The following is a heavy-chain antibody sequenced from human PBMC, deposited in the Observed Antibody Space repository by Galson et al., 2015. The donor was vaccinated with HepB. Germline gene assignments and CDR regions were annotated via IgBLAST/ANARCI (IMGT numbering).Heavy chain of an antibody. J-gene: IGHJ6*02. CDR3: ARGRARIAAAGTYYYGMDV. CDR2: ISYDGSNK. CDR1: GFTFSSYA. D-gene: IGHD6-13*01. Sequence: SLRLSCAASGFTFSSYAMHWVRQAPGKGLEWVAVISYDGSNKYYADSVKGRFTISRDNSKNTLYLQMNSLRAEDTAVYYCARGRARIAAAGTYYYGMDVWGQGTTVTVSS. V-gene: IGHV3-30*04.